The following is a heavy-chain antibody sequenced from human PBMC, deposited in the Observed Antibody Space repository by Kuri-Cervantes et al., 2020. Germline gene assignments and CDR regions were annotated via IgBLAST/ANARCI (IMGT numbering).Heavy chain of an antibody. CDR2: ISGSGGST. V-gene: IGHV3-23*01. D-gene: IGHD7-27*01. CDR1: GFTFSSYA. Sequence: GESLKISCAAPGFTFSSYAMSWVRQAPGKGLEWVSAISGSGGSTYYADSVKGRFTISRDNSKNTLYLQMNSLRAEDTAVYYCAREGWGSDYYGMDVWGQGTTVTVSS. J-gene: IGHJ6*02. CDR3: AREGWGSDYYGMDV.